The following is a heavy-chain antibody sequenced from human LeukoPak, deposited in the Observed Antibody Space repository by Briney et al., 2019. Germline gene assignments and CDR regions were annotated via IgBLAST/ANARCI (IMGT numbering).Heavy chain of an antibody. CDR1: GFSFSNNW. V-gene: IGHV3-7*01. D-gene: IGHD3-16*02. CDR2: MNQDGRER. CDR3: ATVTYRERFYS. Sequence: GGSLRLSCAASGFSFSNNWMFWVRQAPGKGLEWVATMNQDGRERFYVDSVKGRFTISRDNTKNSLYLQMNSLRAEDTAMYFCATVTYRERFYSWGQGTLVTVSS. J-gene: IGHJ4*02.